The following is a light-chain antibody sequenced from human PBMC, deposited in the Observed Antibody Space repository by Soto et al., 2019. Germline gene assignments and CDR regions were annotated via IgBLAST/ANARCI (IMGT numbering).Light chain of an antibody. CDR2: EVS. CDR1: SSDVGGYNY. V-gene: IGLV2-14*01. CDR3: SSYTGSTTLVV. Sequence: QSALTQPASVSGSPGQSITISCTGTSSDVGGYNYVSWYRQHPGKAPKLMIFEVSNRPSWVSNRFSGSKSGNTASLTISGLQAEDEADYYCSSYTGSTTLVVFGTGTKLTVL. J-gene: IGLJ1*01.